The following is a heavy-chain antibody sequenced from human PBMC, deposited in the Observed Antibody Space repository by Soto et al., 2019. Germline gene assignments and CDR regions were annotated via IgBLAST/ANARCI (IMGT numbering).Heavy chain of an antibody. J-gene: IGHJ4*02. CDR2: IGTAGDT. CDR3: ARSSGGSPRVPDGFDY. V-gene: IGHV3-13*04. D-gene: IGHD3-22*01. CDR1: GFTFSSYD. Sequence: GVLRLSCAASGFTFSSYDMHWVRQATGKGLEWVSAIGTAGDTYYPGSVKGRFTISRENAKNSLYLQMNSLRAGDTAVYYCARSSGGSPRVPDGFDYWGQGTLVTVSS.